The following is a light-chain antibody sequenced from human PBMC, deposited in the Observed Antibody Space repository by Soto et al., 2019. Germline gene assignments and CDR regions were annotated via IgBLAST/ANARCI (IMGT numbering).Light chain of an antibody. CDR1: SSDIGTYNF. Sequence: QSALTQPASVSGSPGQSITISCTGTSSDIGTYNFVSWYQQHPGKAPKLMIYEGSKRPSGASNRFSGSKSGNTASLTISGLQAEDEADYYCCSYAGTTTYVLFGGGTQLTVL. V-gene: IGLV2-23*01. J-gene: IGLJ2*01. CDR2: EGS. CDR3: CSYAGTTTYVL.